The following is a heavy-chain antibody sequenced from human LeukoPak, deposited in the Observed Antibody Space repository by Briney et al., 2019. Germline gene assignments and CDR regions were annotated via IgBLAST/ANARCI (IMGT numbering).Heavy chain of an antibody. CDR1: GITVASSY. V-gene: IGHV3-66*01. J-gene: IGHJ4*02. CDR3: ARAPSGWNFDC. Sequence: GGSLRLSCAASGITVASSYMSWVRQARGKGLEWVSAIYSGGATYYADSAKGRFTISRDNSKNTLYLQVNNLRVEDTAVYYCARAPSGWNFDCWGQGALVTVST. CDR2: IYSGGAT. D-gene: IGHD6-19*01.